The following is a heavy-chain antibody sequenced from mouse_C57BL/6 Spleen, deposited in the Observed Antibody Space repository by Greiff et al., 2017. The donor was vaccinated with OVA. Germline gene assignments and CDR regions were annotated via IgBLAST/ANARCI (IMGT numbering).Heavy chain of an antibody. CDR1: GFTFSSYG. CDR2: ISSGGSYT. D-gene: IGHD2-13*01. CDR3: ARHTDWDY. V-gene: IGHV5-6*02. J-gene: IGHJ2*01. Sequence: DVKLVESGGDLVKPGGSLKLSCAASGFTFSSYGMSWVRQTPDKRLEWVATISSGGSYTYYPDSVKGRFTISRDNAKNTLYLQMSSLKSEDTAMYYCARHTDWDYWGQGTTLTVSS.